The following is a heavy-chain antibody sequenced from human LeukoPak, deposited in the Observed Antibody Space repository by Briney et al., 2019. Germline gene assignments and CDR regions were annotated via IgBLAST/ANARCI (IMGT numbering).Heavy chain of an antibody. D-gene: IGHD3-10*01. Sequence: GGSLRLSCAVSGFTFSSYWMTWVRQAPGKGLEWVSHINGNSITRYYADSVKGRFTISRDNVKNSLYLQMNSLRDEDTAVYYCARYFGDPQGMDVWGQGTTVTVSS. J-gene: IGHJ6*02. CDR3: ARYFGDPQGMDV. V-gene: IGHV3-48*02. CDR2: INGNSITR. CDR1: GFTFSSYW.